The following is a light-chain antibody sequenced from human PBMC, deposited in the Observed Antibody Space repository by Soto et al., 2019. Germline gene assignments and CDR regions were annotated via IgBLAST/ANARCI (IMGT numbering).Light chain of an antibody. CDR1: QSVSSY. J-gene: IGKJ4*01. V-gene: IGKV3-11*01. CDR3: QQRSNWLT. CDR2: DAS. Sequence: EIVLTQYQATLSLSPGERATLSCRASQSVSSYLAWYRQKPGQAPRLLIYDASNRATGIPARFSGSGSGTDFTLTISSLEPEDFAVYYCQQRSNWLTFGGGTKVDI.